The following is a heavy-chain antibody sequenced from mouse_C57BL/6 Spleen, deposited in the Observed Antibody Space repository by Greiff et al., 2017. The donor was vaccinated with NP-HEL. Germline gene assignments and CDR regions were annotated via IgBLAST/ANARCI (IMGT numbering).Heavy chain of an antibody. CDR2: INPNNGGT. J-gene: IGHJ2*01. CDR3: ARLLYFDD. V-gene: IGHV1-26*01. CDR1: GYTFTDYY. Sequence: VQLQQSGPELVKPGASVKISCKASGYTFTDYYMNWVKQSHGKSLEWIGDINPNNGGTSYNQKFKGKATLTVDKSSSTAYMELRSLTSDDSAVYYCARLLYFDDWGQGTTLTVSS.